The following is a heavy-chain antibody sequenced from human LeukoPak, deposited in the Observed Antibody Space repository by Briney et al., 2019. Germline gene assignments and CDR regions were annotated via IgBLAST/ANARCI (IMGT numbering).Heavy chain of an antibody. CDR3: ARRAMIVVVNPGDI. CDR1: GGSISSSSYY. CDR2: IYYSGST. J-gene: IGHJ3*02. V-gene: IGHV4-39*01. D-gene: IGHD3-22*01. Sequence: SETLSLTCTVSGGSISSSSYYWGWIRQPPGKGLEWIGSIYYSGSTYYNPSLKSRVTISADTSKNQFSLKLSSVTAADTAVYYCARRAMIVVVNPGDIWGQGTMVTVSS.